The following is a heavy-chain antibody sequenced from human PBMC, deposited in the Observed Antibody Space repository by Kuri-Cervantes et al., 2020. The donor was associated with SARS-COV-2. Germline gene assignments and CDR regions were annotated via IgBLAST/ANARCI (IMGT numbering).Heavy chain of an antibody. CDR2: IKSKTDGGTT. D-gene: IGHD6-25*01. CDR3: TTGEGIAAAAVVY. CDR1: GFTFSNAW. J-gene: IGHJ4*02. V-gene: IGHV3-15*01. Sequence: GGSLRLSCAASGFTFSNAWMSWVRQAPGKGLEWVGRIKSKTDGGTTDYAAPVKGRFTISRDDSKNTLYLQMNSLKTEDTAVYYCTTGEGIAAAAVVYWGQGTLVTVSS.